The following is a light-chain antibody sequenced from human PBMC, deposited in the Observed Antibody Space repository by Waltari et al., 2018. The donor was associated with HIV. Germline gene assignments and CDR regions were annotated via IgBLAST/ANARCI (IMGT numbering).Light chain of an antibody. Sequence: QSALTQPASVSGSPGQSIAISCTGTRSDVGAYNYVSWYQQHPGKSPNLIVFDVSHRPSEASDGFSGSKCGNTASMTNSVHPPDDEAYYYCCTYTTRSTRVFCRGTKRTVI. V-gene: IGLV2-14*03. CDR1: RSDVGAYNY. J-gene: IGLJ3*02. CDR2: DVS. CDR3: CTYTTRSTRV.